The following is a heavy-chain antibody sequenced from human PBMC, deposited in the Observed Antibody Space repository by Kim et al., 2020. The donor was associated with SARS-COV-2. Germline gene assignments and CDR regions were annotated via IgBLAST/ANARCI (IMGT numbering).Heavy chain of an antibody. V-gene: IGHV3-30*18. D-gene: IGHD3-3*01. CDR3: VKIFPVSNSWHLDQ. CDR1: GFTFSHYG. CDR2: IPYAGSHK. J-gene: IGHJ4*02. Sequence: GGSLRLSCVASGFTFSHYGMHWVRQAPGKGLEWVALIPYAGSHKYYADSVKGRFTISRDNSKNMLYLEMNSLRPEDSAVYYCVKIFPVSNSWHLDQWGPGTPVTVPS.